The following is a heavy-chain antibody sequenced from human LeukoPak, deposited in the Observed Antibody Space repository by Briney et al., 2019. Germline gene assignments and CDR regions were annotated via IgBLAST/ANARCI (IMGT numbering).Heavy chain of an antibody. Sequence: SETLSLTCTVPGGSMSNYYWGWIRQSPGKGLECVGYIYSSGSTHYNPSLKSRVTISLDTSKNQFSLKVSSVTAADTAVYYCARHDSSGYYYDHWGQGTLVTVSS. CDR1: GGSMSNYY. V-gene: IGHV4-59*08. D-gene: IGHD3-22*01. CDR3: ARHDSSGYYYDH. CDR2: IYSSGST. J-gene: IGHJ5*02.